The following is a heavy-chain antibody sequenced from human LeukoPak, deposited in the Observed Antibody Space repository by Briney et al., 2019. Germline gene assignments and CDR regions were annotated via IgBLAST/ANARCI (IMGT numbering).Heavy chain of an antibody. J-gene: IGHJ5*02. D-gene: IGHD6-6*01. V-gene: IGHV4-59*01. CDR2: IYYSGSS. CDR1: GGSISSYY. Sequence: KSSETLSLTCTVSGGSISSYYWSWIRQPPGKGLEWIGYIYYSGSSNYNPSLKSRVTISVDTSKNQFSLKLSSVTAADTAVYYCARGGIAARYSPFDPWGQGTLVTVSS. CDR3: ARGGIAARYSPFDP.